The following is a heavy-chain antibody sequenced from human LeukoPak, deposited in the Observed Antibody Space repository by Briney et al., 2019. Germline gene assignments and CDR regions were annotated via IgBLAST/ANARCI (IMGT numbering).Heavy chain of an antibody. V-gene: IGHV3-23*01. CDR1: GFMFSGYA. Sequence: GGSLRLSCAASGFMFSGYAMNWVRQAPGKGLEWVSTIGGSGGSTYYADSAKGRFTISRDNSKNTLYLQMNSLRADDTAVYFCAKASGERPNWFDPWGQGTLVTVSS. CDR3: AKASGERPNWFDP. CDR2: IGGSGGST. D-gene: IGHD2-21*01. J-gene: IGHJ5*02.